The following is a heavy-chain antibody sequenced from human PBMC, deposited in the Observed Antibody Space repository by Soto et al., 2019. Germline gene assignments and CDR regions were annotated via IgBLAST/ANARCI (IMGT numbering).Heavy chain of an antibody. D-gene: IGHD6-19*01. CDR3: VRGEQWLGYFDY. CDR1: GFTFSDYY. Sequence: GGSLRLSCAASGFTFSDYYMSWIRQAPGKGLEWVSYITSSGGTIYYADSVKGRFTISRDNAKNSLYLQMSSLRAEDTAVYYCVRGEQWLGYFDYWGQGTLVTV. CDR2: ITSSGGTI. J-gene: IGHJ4*02. V-gene: IGHV3-11*01.